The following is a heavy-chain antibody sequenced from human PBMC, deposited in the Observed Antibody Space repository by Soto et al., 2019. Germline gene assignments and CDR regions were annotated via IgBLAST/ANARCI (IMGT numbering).Heavy chain of an antibody. V-gene: IGHV3-23*01. CDR1: GFTFSSYA. Sequence: EVQLLESGGGLVQPGGSLRLSCAASGFTFSSYAMSWVRQAPGKGLEWVSAISGSGGSKYYADSVKGRFTISRDNSKNTLYLQMNSLRAEDTAVYYCAKALLLNDIVVVPAARTRYCYYYYCMYVWGQGTTVTVSS. D-gene: IGHD2-2*01. CDR2: ISGSGGSK. CDR3: AKALLLNDIVVVPAARTRYCYYYYCMYV. J-gene: IGHJ6*02.